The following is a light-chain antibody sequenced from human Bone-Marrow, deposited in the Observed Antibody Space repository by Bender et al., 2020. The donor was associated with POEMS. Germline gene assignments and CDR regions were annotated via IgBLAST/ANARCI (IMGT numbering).Light chain of an antibody. CDR1: SSNIGTNP. CDR2: INN. Sequence: QSVLTQPPSASGTPGQRVTISCSGSSSNIGTNPVNWYQQLPGTAPKLLIYINNQRPSGVPDRFSGSKSGTSASLAISGLQSEDEADYYCVSYTRDDTWVFGRGTKLTVL. J-gene: IGLJ3*02. V-gene: IGLV1-44*01. CDR3: VSYTRDDTWV.